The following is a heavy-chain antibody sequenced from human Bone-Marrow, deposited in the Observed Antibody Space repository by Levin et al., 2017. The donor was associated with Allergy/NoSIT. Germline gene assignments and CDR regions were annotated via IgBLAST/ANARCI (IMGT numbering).Heavy chain of an antibody. CDR2: IYSGGST. CDR3: ARLDLSTGIDY. Sequence: GGSLRLSCVVSGFTVSNNYMSWVRQAPGKGLEWVSVIYSGGSTYYADSVKGRLTISRDNSNDTVYFQMNSLRAEDTAVYYCARLDLSTGIDYWGQGTLVTVSS. D-gene: IGHD1-14*01. CDR1: GFTVSNNY. V-gene: IGHV3-66*02. J-gene: IGHJ4*02.